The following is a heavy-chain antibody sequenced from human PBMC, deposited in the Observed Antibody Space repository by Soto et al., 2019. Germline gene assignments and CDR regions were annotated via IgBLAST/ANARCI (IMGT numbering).Heavy chain of an antibody. D-gene: IGHD3-3*01. J-gene: IGHJ5*02. CDR2: IYYSGST. Sequence: PSETLSLTCTVSGGSISSGDYYWSWIRQPPGKGLEWIGYIYYSGSTYYNPSLKSRVTISVDTSKNQFSLKLSSVTAADTAVYYCARVRITIFGVVIITGVFDPWGQGTLVTVSS. CDR3: ARVRITIFGVVIITGVFDP. V-gene: IGHV4-30-4*01. CDR1: GGSISSGDYY.